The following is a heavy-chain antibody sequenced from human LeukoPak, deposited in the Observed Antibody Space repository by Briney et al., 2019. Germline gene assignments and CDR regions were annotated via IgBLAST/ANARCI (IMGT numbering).Heavy chain of an antibody. V-gene: IGHV2-5*01. J-gene: IGHJ4*02. Sequence: TLSLTCTVSGGSISNTIYYWGWIRQPPGKALEWLALIYWNDDKRYSPSLESRLTITKDTFKSQVVLTMTNMDPVDTATYYCALSSIEYCSGGSCYEPLFDYWGQGTLVTVSS. CDR1: GGSISNTIYY. D-gene: IGHD2-15*01. CDR3: ALSSIEYCSGGSCYEPLFDY. CDR2: IYWNDDK.